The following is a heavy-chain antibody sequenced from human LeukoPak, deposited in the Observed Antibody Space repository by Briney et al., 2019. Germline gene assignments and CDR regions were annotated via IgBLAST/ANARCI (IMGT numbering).Heavy chain of an antibody. Sequence: SVKVSCKASGGTFSGYAISWVRLAPGQGLEWMGGIVPLFGTPTYAQKFQGRVTITADESTSTAYMELSSLRSEDTAVYYCARSGGPVVSLFSSGYYRAYFYYYMDVWGKGTTVAVPS. V-gene: IGHV1-69*01. CDR2: IVPLFGTP. CDR1: GGTFSGYA. J-gene: IGHJ6*03. D-gene: IGHD3-3*01. CDR3: ARSGGPVVSLFSSGYYRAYFYYYMDV.